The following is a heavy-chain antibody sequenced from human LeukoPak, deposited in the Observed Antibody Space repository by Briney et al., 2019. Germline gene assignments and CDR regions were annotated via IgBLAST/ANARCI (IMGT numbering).Heavy chain of an antibody. CDR3: ARGQGMVRGVIIDY. Sequence: GRSLRLSCAASGFTFRNYPIHWVHQAPGKGLEWVAVISFDGSNKYYADSVKGRFTISRDNSKNTLYLQMNSLRAEDTALYYCARGQGMVRGVIIDYWGQGTLVTVSS. D-gene: IGHD3-10*01. V-gene: IGHV3-30-3*01. CDR2: ISFDGSNK. J-gene: IGHJ4*02. CDR1: GFTFRNYP.